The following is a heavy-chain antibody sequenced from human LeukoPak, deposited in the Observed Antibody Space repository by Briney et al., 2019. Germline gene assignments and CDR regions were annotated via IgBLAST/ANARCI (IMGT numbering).Heavy chain of an antibody. J-gene: IGHJ4*02. CDR2: ISSSGSTI. Sequence: PSETLSLTCAVYGGSFSDYYMSWIRQAPGKGLEWVSYISSSGSTIYYADSVKGRFTVSRDNSKNRLYLQMKSLRAEDTAVYYCARWMAVAEGVLDYWGQGTLVTVSS. D-gene: IGHD6-19*01. V-gene: IGHV3-11*01. CDR1: GGSFSDYY. CDR3: ARWMAVAEGVLDY.